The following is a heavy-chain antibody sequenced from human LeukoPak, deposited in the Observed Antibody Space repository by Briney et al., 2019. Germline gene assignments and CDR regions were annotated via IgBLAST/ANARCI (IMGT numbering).Heavy chain of an antibody. Sequence: PSETLSLTCTVSGGSISSYYWSWIRQPPGKGLEWIGYIYYSGSTSYNPSLKSRVTISVDTSKNQFSLKLSSVTAADTAVYYCAREKSGIAVAGEAFDIWGQGTMVTVSS. J-gene: IGHJ3*02. CDR2: IYYSGST. V-gene: IGHV4-59*01. CDR3: AREKSGIAVAGEAFDI. D-gene: IGHD6-19*01. CDR1: GGSISSYY.